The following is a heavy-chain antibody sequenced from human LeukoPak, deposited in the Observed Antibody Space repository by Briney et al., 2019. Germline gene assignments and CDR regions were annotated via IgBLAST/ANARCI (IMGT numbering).Heavy chain of an antibody. D-gene: IGHD4-11*01. Sequence: GGALRLSCAASGFTFSSYWMHWVRQAPGKGPEWVSSITGNGDTTYYADSVKGRFTISRDNSKNTLYLQMNSLRADDTAVYYCADSNYWYPVDYWGQGTLVTVSS. V-gene: IGHV3-23*01. J-gene: IGHJ4*02. CDR3: ADSNYWYPVDY. CDR1: GFTFSSYW. CDR2: ITGNGDTT.